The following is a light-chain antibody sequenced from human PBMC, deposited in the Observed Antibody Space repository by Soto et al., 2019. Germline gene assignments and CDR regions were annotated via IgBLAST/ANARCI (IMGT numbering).Light chain of an antibody. CDR2: AAS. Sequence: AIQMTQSPSSLSASVGDRVTITCRASQDIRTELGWYQQRPGAAPKLLIYAASSLQGGVPSRFSGSGSGTDFTLTISSLQPEDFATYYCLQDYNYPRTFGQGTKVEIK. J-gene: IGKJ1*01. CDR3: LQDYNYPRT. CDR1: QDIRTE. V-gene: IGKV1-6*01.